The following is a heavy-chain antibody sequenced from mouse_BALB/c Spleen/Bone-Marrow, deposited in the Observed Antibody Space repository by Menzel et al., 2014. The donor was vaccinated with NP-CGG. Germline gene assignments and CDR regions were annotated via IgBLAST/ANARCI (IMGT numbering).Heavy chain of an antibody. Sequence: EVMLVESGADLVRSGASVKLSCTASGFNIEDYYIHWVKQRPEQGLEWIGWIDPENGDPEYAPKFQGKATMTADTSSNTAYLQLTSLTSEDTAVYYCNACLYDDDPLSAMDYWGQGTSVTVSS. CDR3: NACLYDDDPLSAMDY. CDR1: GFNIEDYY. D-gene: IGHD2-3*01. CDR2: IDPENGDP. J-gene: IGHJ4*01. V-gene: IGHV14-4*02.